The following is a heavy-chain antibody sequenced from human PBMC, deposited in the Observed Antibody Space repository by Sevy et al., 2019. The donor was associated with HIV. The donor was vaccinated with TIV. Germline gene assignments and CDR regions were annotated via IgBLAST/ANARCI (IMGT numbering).Heavy chain of an antibody. Sequence: GGSLRLSCAASGFTFSSYAMSWVRQAPGKGLEWVSAISGSGGSTYYSDSVKGRFTISRDNSKNTLYLQMNSLRAEDTAVYYCAKKPRGADDAFDIWGQGTMVTVSS. CDR1: GFTFSSYA. V-gene: IGHV3-23*01. CDR2: ISGSGGST. CDR3: AKKPRGADDAFDI. D-gene: IGHD3-10*01. J-gene: IGHJ3*02.